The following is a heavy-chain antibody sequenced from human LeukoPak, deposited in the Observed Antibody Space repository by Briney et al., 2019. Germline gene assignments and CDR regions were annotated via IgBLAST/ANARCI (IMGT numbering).Heavy chain of an antibody. V-gene: IGHV4-34*01. J-gene: IGHJ4*02. CDR2: INHSGST. Sequence: SETLSLTCAVYGGSLSGYYWSWIRQPPGKGLEWIGEINHSGSTNYNPSLKSRVTISVDTSKNQFSLKLSSVTAADTAVYYCARGHGYQLLFLDYWGQGTLVTVSS. CDR3: ARGHGYQLLFLDY. D-gene: IGHD2-2*01. CDR1: GGSLSGYY.